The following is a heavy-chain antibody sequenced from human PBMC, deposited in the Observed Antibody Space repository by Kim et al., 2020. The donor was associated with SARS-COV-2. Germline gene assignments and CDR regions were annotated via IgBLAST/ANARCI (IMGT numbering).Heavy chain of an antibody. V-gene: IGHV4-39*01. Sequence: YYHPSLKRRVTLSGETSRNQFSRKLSSVTAADTAVFYCTRHLSGSSWFDYWGQGTLVTVSS. CDR3: TRHLSGSSWFDY. J-gene: IGHJ4*02. D-gene: IGHD6-13*01.